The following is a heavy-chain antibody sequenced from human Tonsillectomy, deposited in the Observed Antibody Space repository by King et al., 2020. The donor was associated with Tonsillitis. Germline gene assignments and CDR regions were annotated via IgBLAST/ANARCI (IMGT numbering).Heavy chain of an antibody. J-gene: IGHJ4*02. V-gene: IGHV3-7*03. CDR2: IKEDGSEK. D-gene: IGHD5-18*01. Sequence: VQLVESGGGLVHPGGSLRLSCVASGFTSSRSWMTWVRQAPGKGLEWVANIKEDGSEKYYVDSVKGRFTISRDNAKNSLYLQMNSLRAEDTAVYYCARGSEYSYGFFYYWGQGTLVTVSS. CDR1: GFTSSRSW. CDR3: ARGSEYSYGFFYY.